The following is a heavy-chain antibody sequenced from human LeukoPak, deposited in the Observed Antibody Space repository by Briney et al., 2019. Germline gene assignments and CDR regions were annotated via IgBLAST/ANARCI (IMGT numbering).Heavy chain of an antibody. Sequence: GASVKVSCKASGYTFTGYYMHWVRQAPGQGLEWMGWINPNSGGTNYAQKFQGRVTMTRDTSISTAYMELSRLRSDDTAVYYCARGYYDSSGYYYGEQADAFDIRGQGTMVTVSS. CDR3: ARGYYDSSGYYYGEQADAFDI. CDR2: INPNSGGT. CDR1: GYTFTGYY. J-gene: IGHJ3*02. D-gene: IGHD3-22*01. V-gene: IGHV1-2*02.